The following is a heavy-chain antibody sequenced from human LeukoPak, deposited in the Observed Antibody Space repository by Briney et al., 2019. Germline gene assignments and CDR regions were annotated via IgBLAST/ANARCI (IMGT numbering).Heavy chain of an antibody. CDR3: ADPGVGF. Sequence: GGSLRLSCAASGFTFTTFWMSWVRQAPGKGLEWVANIKQNGSEKSYVDSVKGRFTISRDNAKNSLYLQMNNLGAEDTAVYYCADPGVGFWGQGTLVTVSS. J-gene: IGHJ4*02. CDR1: GFTFTTFW. D-gene: IGHD2-8*01. V-gene: IGHV3-7*01. CDR2: IKQNGSEK.